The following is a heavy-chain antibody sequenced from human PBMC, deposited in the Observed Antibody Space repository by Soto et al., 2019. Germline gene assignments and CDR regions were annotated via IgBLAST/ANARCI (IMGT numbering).Heavy chain of an antibody. CDR2: ISSSSSYI. D-gene: IGHD1-26*01. V-gene: IGHV3-21*01. CDR1: GFTFSSYS. CDR3: ARVSRWVTLTPEDEEADY. Sequence: GGSLRLSCAASGFTFSSYSMNWVRQAPGKGLEWVSSISSSSSYIYYADSVKGRFTISRDNAKNSLYLQMNSLRAEDTAVYYCARVSRWVTLTPEDEEADYGGQGTLVTVSS. J-gene: IGHJ4*02.